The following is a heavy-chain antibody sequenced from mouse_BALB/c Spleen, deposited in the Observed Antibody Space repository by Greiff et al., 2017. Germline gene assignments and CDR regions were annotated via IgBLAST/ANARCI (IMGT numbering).Heavy chain of an antibody. Sequence: EVQLQQSGAELVRSGASVKLSCTASGFNIKDYYMHWVKQRPEQGLEWIGWIDPENGDTEYAPKFQGKATMTEDTSSNTAYLQLSSLTSEDTAVYYCNAPMDYWGQGTSVTVSS. J-gene: IGHJ4*01. CDR1: GFNIKDYY. CDR3: NAPMDY. CDR2: IDPENGDT. V-gene: IGHV14-4*02.